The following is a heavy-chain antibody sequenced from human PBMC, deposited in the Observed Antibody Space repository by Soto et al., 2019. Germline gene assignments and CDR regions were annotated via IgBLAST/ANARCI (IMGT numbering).Heavy chain of an antibody. CDR2: IRPDGNEQ. J-gene: IGHJ4*02. D-gene: IGHD5-18*01. CDR3: ATARGYSYAY. V-gene: IGHV3-7*05. Sequence: VQLVESGGDLVQPGGSLRLSCAASGFPFSSYWMRWVRQAPGKGLEWVANIRPDGNEQHYVDSVKGRFIFSRDNAKTSLSLQKYSLRVEDAAVSYCATARGYSYAYWCQGTLVTVSS. CDR1: GFPFSSYW.